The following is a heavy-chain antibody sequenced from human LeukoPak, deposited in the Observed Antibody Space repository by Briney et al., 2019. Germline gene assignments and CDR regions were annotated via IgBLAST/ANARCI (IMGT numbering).Heavy chain of an antibody. CDR3: AKASDSSGYYYYFDY. Sequence: GGSLRLSCAASGFTFSSYSMNWVRQAPGKGLEWVSSISSSSSYIYYADSVKGRFTISRDNAKNSLYLQMNSLRAEDTALYYCAKASDSSGYYYYFDYWGQGTLVTVSS. CDR2: ISSSSSYI. V-gene: IGHV3-21*04. D-gene: IGHD3-22*01. CDR1: GFTFSSYS. J-gene: IGHJ4*02.